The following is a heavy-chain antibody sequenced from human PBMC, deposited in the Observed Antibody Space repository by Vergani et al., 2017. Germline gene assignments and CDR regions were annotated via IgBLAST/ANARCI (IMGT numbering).Heavy chain of an antibody. J-gene: IGHJ4*02. CDR1: GYTFTSYY. D-gene: IGHD4-17*01. CDR3: ASVNGSNHYGDYGTPFDY. Sequence: QVQLVQSGAEVKKPGASVKVSCKASGYTFTSYYMHWVRQAPGQGLEWMGIINPSGGSTSYAQKFQGRVTMTRDTSTSTVYMELSSLRSEDTAVYYCASVNGSNHYGDYGTPFDYWGQGTLVTVSS. V-gene: IGHV1-46*03. CDR2: INPSGGST.